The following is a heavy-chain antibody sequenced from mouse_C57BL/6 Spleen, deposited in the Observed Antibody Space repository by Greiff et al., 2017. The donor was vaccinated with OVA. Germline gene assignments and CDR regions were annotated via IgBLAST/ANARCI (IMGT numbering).Heavy chain of an antibody. CDR1: GFTFSSYG. Sequence: EVQLQQSGGDLVKPGGSLKLSCAASGFTFSSYGMSWVRQTPDKRLEWVATISSGGSYTYYPASVKGRFTISRDNAKNTLYLQMSSLKSEDTAMYYCAREIYDGYYGGLDYWGQGTTLTVSS. V-gene: IGHV5-6*01. CDR2: ISSGGSYT. D-gene: IGHD2-3*01. J-gene: IGHJ2*01. CDR3: AREIYDGYYGGLDY.